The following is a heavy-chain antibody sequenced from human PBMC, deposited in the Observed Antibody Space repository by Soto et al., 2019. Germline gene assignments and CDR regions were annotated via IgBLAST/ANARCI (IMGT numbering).Heavy chain of an antibody. J-gene: IGHJ2*01. CDR1: GFSLSTSGVG. Sequence: QITLKESGPTLVKPTQTLTLTCTFSGFSLSTSGVGVGWIRQPPGKALEWLALIYWDDDKRYSPSLKSRLTTTRATTNIQEVLTMTKMDPVATATYCCAQGTYYADSSGYYYGYFDLWGRGALVTVSS. CDR2: IYWDDDK. V-gene: IGHV2-5*02. D-gene: IGHD3-22*01. CDR3: AQGTYYADSSGYYYGYFDL.